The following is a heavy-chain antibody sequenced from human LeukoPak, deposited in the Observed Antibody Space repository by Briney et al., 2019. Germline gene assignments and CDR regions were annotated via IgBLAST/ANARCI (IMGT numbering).Heavy chain of an antibody. CDR2: ICGSGYST. J-gene: IGHJ4*02. V-gene: IGHV3-23*01. D-gene: IGHD5-12*01. Sequence: PGGSQRLSCAASGFTFSSYAMSWVRHAPGKGLEWVSAICGSGYSTYYADSVKGRFTISRDNSKNTLYLQMNSLRAEDTAVYYCAKEAGYSGYDYPDYWGQGTLVTVSS. CDR1: GFTFSSYA. CDR3: AKEAGYSGYDYPDY.